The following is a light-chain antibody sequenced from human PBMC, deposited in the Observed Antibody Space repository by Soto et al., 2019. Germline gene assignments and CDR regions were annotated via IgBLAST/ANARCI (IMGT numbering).Light chain of an antibody. CDR1: SSDAGNYNL. CDR2: EGS. Sequence: QSVLTQPASVSGSPGQSITISCTGTSSDAGNYNLVSWYQHHPGKAPKLMIYEGSKRPSGVSNRFSGSNSGTTASLTISGLQAEDEADYYCCSYAGSRVFGGGTKLTV. CDR3: CSYAGSRV. V-gene: IGLV2-23*01. J-gene: IGLJ3*02.